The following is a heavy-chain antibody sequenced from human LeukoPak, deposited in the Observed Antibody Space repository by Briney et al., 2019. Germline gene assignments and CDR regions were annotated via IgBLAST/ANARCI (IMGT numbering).Heavy chain of an antibody. CDR2: ISGSGGST. CDR3: AKVGGDTMIVVVIYYFDY. V-gene: IGHV3-23*01. Sequence: GGSLRLSCAASGFTFSSYAMSWVRQAPGKGLEWVSAISGSGGSTYYADSVKGRFTISRDNSKNTLYLQMNSLRAEDTAVYYCAKVGGDTMIVVVIYYFDYWGQGTLVTVSS. D-gene: IGHD3-22*01. CDR1: GFTFSSYA. J-gene: IGHJ4*02.